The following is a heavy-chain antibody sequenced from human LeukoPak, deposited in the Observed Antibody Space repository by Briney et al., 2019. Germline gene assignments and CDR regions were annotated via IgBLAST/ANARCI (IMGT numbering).Heavy chain of an antibody. CDR1: GYSIGSGYY. CDR3: ARGPWGGDPYYMDV. D-gene: IGHD2-21*02. V-gene: IGHV4-38-2*02. J-gene: IGHJ6*03. CDR2: IYHSGST. Sequence: SETLSLACTVSGYSIGSGYYWGWIRQPPGKGLEWIGSIYHSGSTYYNPSLKSRVTISVDTSKNQFSLKLSSVTAADTAVYYCARGPWGGDPYYMDVWGKGTTVTVSS.